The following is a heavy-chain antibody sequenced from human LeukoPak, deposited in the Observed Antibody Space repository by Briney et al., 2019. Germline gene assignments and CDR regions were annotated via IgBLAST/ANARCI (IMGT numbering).Heavy chain of an antibody. CDR3: ARGAIGGYDFFWFDP. Sequence: SETLSLTCTVSGGSISSYYWSWIRQPAGKGLEWIGRIYTSGSTNYNPSLKSRVTMSVDTSKNQFSLKLSSVTAADTAAYYCARGAIGGYDFFWFDPWGQGTLVTVSS. D-gene: IGHD5-12*01. CDR1: GGSISSYY. J-gene: IGHJ5*02. CDR2: IYTSGST. V-gene: IGHV4-4*07.